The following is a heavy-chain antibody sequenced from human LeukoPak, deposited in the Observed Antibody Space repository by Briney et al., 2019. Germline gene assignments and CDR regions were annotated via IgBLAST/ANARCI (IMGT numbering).Heavy chain of an antibody. CDR1: GGTFSSYA. D-gene: IGHD1-26*01. CDR2: IIPILGIA. Sequence: SVKVSCTASGGTFSSYAISWVRQAPGQGLEWMGRIIPILGIANYAQKFQGRVTITADKSTSTAYMELSSLRSEDTAVYYCARDLYSTRGAATDFDYWGQGTLVTVSS. J-gene: IGHJ4*02. CDR3: ARDLYSTRGAATDFDY. V-gene: IGHV1-69*04.